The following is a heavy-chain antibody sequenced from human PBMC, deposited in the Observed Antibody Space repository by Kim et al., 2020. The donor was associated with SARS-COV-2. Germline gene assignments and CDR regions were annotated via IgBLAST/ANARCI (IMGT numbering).Heavy chain of an antibody. J-gene: IGHJ4*02. CDR3: ATSSHSNYIDG. Sequence: NKYYADTGKGRFTVSRENSKNRLYLEMNNLRVEDTGVYYCATSSHSNYIDGWGQGTLVTGSS. D-gene: IGHD4-4*01. CDR2: NK. V-gene: IGHV3-33*01.